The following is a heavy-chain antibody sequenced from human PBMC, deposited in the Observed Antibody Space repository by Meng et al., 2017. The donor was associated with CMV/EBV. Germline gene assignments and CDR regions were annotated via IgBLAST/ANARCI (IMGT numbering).Heavy chain of an antibody. CDR3: WNNWFDP. J-gene: IGHJ5*02. Sequence: GGSLRLSCAASGFTLSSYWMNWARQAPGKGLEWVANIKQDGSEKYYVDSVKGRFTISRDNAKNSLYLQMNSLRAEDTAVYYCWNNWFDPWAREPWSPSPQ. CDR2: IKQDGSEK. V-gene: IGHV3-7*01. D-gene: IGHD1-1*01. CDR1: GFTLSSYW.